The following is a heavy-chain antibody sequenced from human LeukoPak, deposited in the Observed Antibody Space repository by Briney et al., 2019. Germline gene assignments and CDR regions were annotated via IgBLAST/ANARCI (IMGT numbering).Heavy chain of an antibody. CDR1: GFTFSSYG. D-gene: IGHD3-10*01. Sequence: GGSLRLSCAASGFTFSSYGMHWVRQAPGKGLEWVAVIWYGGSNKYYADSVKGRFTIPRDNSKNTLYLQMNSLRAEDTAVYYCARDSLMYYYGSGGVDYWGQGTLVTVSS. J-gene: IGHJ4*02. V-gene: IGHV3-33*01. CDR3: ARDSLMYYYGSGGVDY. CDR2: IWYGGSNK.